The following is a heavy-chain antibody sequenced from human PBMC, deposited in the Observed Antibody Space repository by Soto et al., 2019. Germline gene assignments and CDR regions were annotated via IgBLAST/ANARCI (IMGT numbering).Heavy chain of an antibody. V-gene: IGHV3-30-3*01. CDR1: GFTFSSYA. CDR3: ARDNLYYYDSSGYYSRDGMDV. CDR2: ISYDGSNK. D-gene: IGHD3-22*01. J-gene: IGHJ6*02. Sequence: GGSLRLSCAASGFTFSSYAMHWVRQAPGKGLEWVAVISYDGSNKYYADSVEGRFTISRDNSKNTLYLQMNSLRAEDTAVYYCARDNLYYYDSSGYYSRDGMDVWGQGTTVTVSS.